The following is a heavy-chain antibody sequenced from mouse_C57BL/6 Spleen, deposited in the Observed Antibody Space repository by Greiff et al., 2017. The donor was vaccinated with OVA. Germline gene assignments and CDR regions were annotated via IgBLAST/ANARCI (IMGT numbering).Heavy chain of an antibody. D-gene: IGHD1-1*01. CDR3: ARALLRYPFDY. CDR1: GYSITSGYY. J-gene: IGHJ2*01. V-gene: IGHV3-6*01. Sequence: EVKLMESGPGLVKPSQSLSLTCSVTGYSITSGYYWNWIRQFPGNKLEWMGYISYDGSNNYNPSLKNRISITRDTSKNQFFLKLNSVTTEDTATYYCARALLRYPFDYWGQGTTLTVSS. CDR2: ISYDGSN.